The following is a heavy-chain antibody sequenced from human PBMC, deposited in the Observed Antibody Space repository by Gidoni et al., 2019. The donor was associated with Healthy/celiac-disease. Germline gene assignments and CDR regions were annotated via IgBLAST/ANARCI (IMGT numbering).Heavy chain of an antibody. CDR3: ARDADGYDSSGFYDY. J-gene: IGHJ4*02. D-gene: IGHD3-22*01. V-gene: IGHV3-48*02. CDR1: DFPFSSYS. Sequence: EVQLVESGGGLVQPGGSLSLSCAASDFPFSSYSMNWVRQAPGKGLEWVSYISSSSSTIYYADAVKGRFTISRDNAKNSLYLQMNSLRDEDTAVYYCARDADGYDSSGFYDYWGQGTLVTVSS. CDR2: ISSSSSTI.